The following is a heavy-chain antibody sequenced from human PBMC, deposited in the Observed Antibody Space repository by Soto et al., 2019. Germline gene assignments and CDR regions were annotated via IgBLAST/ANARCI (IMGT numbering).Heavy chain of an antibody. CDR2: ISGSGGST. D-gene: IGHD2-15*01. CDR3: AKDSGLGRGVVDYYYYYGMDV. V-gene: IGHV3-23*01. Sequence: GGSLRLSCAASGFTFSSYAMSWVRQAPGKGLEWVSAISGSGGSTYYADSVKGRFTISRDNSKNTLYLQMNSLRAEDTAVYYCAKDSGLGRGVVDYYYYYGMDVWGQGTTVTV. CDR1: GFTFSSYA. J-gene: IGHJ6*02.